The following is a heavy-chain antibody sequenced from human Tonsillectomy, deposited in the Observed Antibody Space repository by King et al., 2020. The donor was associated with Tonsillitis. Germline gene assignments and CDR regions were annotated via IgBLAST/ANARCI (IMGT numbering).Heavy chain of an antibody. J-gene: IGHJ4*02. CDR1: GFTFSGSA. Sequence: VQLVESGGGLVQPGGSLKLSCAAAGFTFSGSAMHLVRQASGKGLEWVGRIRSKAKSYATASAASVKGRFTISRDDSKTTAYLQMNSLKTEDTAVYYCTRAPLGQFDYWGQGTLVTVSS. D-gene: IGHD3-16*01. V-gene: IGHV3-73*02. CDR3: TRAPLGQFDY. CDR2: IRSKAKSYAT.